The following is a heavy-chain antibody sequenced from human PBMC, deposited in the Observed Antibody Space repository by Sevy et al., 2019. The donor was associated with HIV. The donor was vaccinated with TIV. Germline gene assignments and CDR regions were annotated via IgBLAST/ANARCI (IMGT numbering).Heavy chain of an antibody. Sequence: GGSLRLSCAASGFTFSSFGMHWVRQAPGKGLEWVANIKQDGSEKYYVHSVKGRFTISRDNAKNSLYLQMNSLRAEDTAVYYCAREIGGGNSFWGQGTLVTVSS. CDR1: GFTFSSFG. D-gene: IGHD1-1*01. CDR3: AREIGGGNSF. CDR2: IKQDGSEK. V-gene: IGHV3-7*01. J-gene: IGHJ4*02.